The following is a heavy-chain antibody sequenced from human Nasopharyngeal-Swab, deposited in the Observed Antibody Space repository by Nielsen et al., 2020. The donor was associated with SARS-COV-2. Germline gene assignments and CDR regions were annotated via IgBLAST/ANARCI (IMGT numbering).Heavy chain of an antibody. CDR1: GGSISSGGYY. J-gene: IGHJ3*02. CDR3: ARAMIVVVINAFDI. V-gene: IGHV4-31*03. CDR2: IYYSGST. Sequence: SETLSLTCTVSGGSISSGGYYWSWIRQHPGKGLEWIGYIYYSGSTYYNPSLKSRVTISVDTSKNQFSLKLSSVTAADTAVYYCARAMIVVVINAFDIWGQGTMATVSS. D-gene: IGHD3-22*01.